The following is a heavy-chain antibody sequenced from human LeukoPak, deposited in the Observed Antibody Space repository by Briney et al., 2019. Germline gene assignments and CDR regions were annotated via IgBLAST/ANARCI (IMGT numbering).Heavy chain of an antibody. J-gene: IGHJ1*01. Sequence: ASVKVSCKASGYTFTGYYMHLVRQAPGQGLEWMGWINPNSGGTNYAQKFQGRVTMTRDTSISTAYMELSRLRSDDTAVYYCARDRGYCSSTSCSKYYDFWSGYLYFQHWGQGTLVTVSS. D-gene: IGHD2-2*01. CDR3: ARDRGYCSSTSCSKYYDFWSGYLYFQH. V-gene: IGHV1-2*02. CDR2: INPNSGGT. CDR1: GYTFTGYY.